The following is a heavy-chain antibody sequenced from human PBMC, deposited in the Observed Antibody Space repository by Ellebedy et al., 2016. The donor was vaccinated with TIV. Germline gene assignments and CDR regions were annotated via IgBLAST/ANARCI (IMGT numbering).Heavy chain of an antibody. Sequence: AASVKVSCKASGYTFTSYYMHWARQAPGQGLEWMGIINPIDGRTTYAQKFQGRLTVTRDTFTSTVYMELSSLRSEDTAVYYCARDLVGGYCSGGYCYGGWFDPWGQGTLVTVSS. CDR1: GYTFTSYY. V-gene: IGHV1-46*01. D-gene: IGHD2-15*01. J-gene: IGHJ5*02. CDR3: ARDLVGGYCSGGYCYGGWFDP. CDR2: INPIDGRT.